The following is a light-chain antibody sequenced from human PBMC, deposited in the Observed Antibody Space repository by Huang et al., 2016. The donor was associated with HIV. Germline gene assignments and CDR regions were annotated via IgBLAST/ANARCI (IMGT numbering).Light chain of an antibody. CDR2: DAS. J-gene: IGKJ5*01. Sequence: EIVLTQSPATLSLSPGERATLSCGASQSVSSSYLAWYQQEPGLAPRLLRYDASSRSTGIPDVFSGSGSGTDFTLTISRLEPEDFAVYYCQQYGSSPITFGQGTRLEIK. CDR1: QSVSSSY. V-gene: IGKV3D-20*01. CDR3: QQYGSSPIT.